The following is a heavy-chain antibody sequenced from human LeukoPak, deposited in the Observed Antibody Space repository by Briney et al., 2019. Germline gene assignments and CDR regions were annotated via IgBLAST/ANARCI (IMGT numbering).Heavy chain of an antibody. J-gene: IGHJ4*02. CDR2: INPDSGDA. CDR1: GYXFTGYL. CDR3: ARSAYTSGWVDC. D-gene: IGHD6-19*01. Sequence: ASVKVSCGASGYXFTGYLICSGCQGPGQRVENIGCINPDSGDAHYAQKFLGSVTMTRETSINTAYMELSSLRSDDTAVVYCARSAYTSGWVDCWGQGTLVTVSS. V-gene: IGHV1-2*02.